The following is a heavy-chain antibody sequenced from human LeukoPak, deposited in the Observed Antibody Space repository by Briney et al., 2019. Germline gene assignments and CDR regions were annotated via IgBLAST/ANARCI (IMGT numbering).Heavy chain of an antibody. J-gene: IGHJ5*02. Sequence: PSETLSLTCAVYGGSFSGYYWSWIRQPPGKGLEWIGEINHSGSTNYNPSLKSRVTISVDTSKNQFSLKLSSVTAADTAVYYCARGGRIGRGYCSSTSCRNWFDPWGQGTLVTVSS. CDR1: GGSFSGYY. CDR2: INHSGST. D-gene: IGHD2-2*01. V-gene: IGHV4-34*01. CDR3: ARGGRIGRGYCSSTSCRNWFDP.